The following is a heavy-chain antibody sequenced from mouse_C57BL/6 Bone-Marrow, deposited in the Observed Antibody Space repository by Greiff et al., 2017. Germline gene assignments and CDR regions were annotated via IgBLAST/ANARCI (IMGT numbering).Heavy chain of an antibody. J-gene: IGHJ4*01. V-gene: IGHV1-52*01. CDR3: ARDKICYGYEWAMDY. CDR1: GYTFTCYW. D-gene: IGHD2-2*01. CDR2: IDPSDSET. Sequence: VQLQQPGAELVRPGSSVKLSCKASGYTFTCYWMHWVKQRPIQGLEWIGNIDPSDSETNYNQKFKAKATLTVDQSSSTAYMQLSSLASEDSADYDCARDKICYGYEWAMDYWGQGTSVTVSS.